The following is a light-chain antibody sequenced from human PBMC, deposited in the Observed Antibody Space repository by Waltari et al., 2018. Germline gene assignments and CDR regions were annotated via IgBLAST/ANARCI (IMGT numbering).Light chain of an antibody. CDR1: QSISSY. CDR2: PAS. Sequence: DIQMTQSPSSLSASVGDRVTITCRASQSISSYLNWYQQKPGKAPKCLLYPASSLQIGLPSRFSGSGSGTDFPLTISSLQPEDFATYYCQQSYSTPLTFGGGTKVEIK. J-gene: IGKJ4*01. V-gene: IGKV1-39*01. CDR3: QQSYSTPLT.